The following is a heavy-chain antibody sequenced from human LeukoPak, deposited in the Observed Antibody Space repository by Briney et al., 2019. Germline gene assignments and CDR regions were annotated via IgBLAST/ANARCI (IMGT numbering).Heavy chain of an antibody. CDR1: GGSISSSSYY. V-gene: IGHV4-39*01. CDR3: ARVLGEYCSGGSCYSGEGAFDI. CDR2: IYYSGST. J-gene: IGHJ3*02. Sequence: PSETLSLTCTVSGGSISSSSYYWGWIRQPPGKGLEWIGSIYYSGSTYYNPSLKSRVTISVDTSKNQFSLKLSSVTAADTAVYYCARVLGEYCSGGSCYSGEGAFDIWGQGTMVTVSS. D-gene: IGHD2-15*01.